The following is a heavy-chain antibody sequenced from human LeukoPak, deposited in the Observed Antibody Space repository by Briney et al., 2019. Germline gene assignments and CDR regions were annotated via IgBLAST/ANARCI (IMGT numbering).Heavy chain of an antibody. J-gene: IGHJ4*02. CDR3: ARVSRGKSVGGDY. D-gene: IGHD4-23*01. Sequence: PSETLSLTCSVSGGTISIYFWSWIRQPPGKGLEWIGYIYYSGSTNYNPSLKSRVTISLDTSKNQFSLKLSSVTAADTAMYYCARVSRGKSVGGDYWGQGTLVTVSS. CDR1: GGTISIYF. CDR2: IYYSGST. V-gene: IGHV4-59*01.